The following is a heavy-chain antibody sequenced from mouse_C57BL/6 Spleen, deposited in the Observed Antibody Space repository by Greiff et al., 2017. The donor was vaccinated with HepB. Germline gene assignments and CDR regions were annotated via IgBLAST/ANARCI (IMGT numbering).Heavy chain of an antibody. J-gene: IGHJ3*01. Sequence: EVKLLESGPELVKPGASVKISCKASGYSFTDYNMNWVKQSNGKSLEWIGVINPNYGTTSYNQKFKGKATLTVDQSSSTAYMQLNSLTSEDSAVYYCARSGGSSRAWFAYWGQGTLVTVSA. CDR2: INPNYGTT. CDR1: GYSFTDYN. V-gene: IGHV1-39*01. D-gene: IGHD1-1*01. CDR3: ARSGGSSRAWFAY.